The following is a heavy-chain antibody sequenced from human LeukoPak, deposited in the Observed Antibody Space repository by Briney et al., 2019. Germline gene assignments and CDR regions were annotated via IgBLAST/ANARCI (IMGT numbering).Heavy chain of an antibody. J-gene: IGHJ3*02. CDR3: AKDRSSGWEGYDAFDI. V-gene: IGHV3-30*02. D-gene: IGHD6-19*01. CDR1: GFTFDDYA. Sequence: GRSLRLSCAASGFTFDDYAMHWVRQAPGKGLEWVAFIRYDGGYKYIPDSVKGRFTISRDNAKNSLYLQMNSLRAEDTALYYCAKDRSSGWEGYDAFDIWGQGTMVTVSS. CDR2: IRYDGGYK.